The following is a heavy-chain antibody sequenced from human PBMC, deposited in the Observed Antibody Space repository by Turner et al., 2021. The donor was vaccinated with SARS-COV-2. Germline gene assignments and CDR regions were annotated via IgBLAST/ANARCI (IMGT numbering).Heavy chain of an antibody. J-gene: IGHJ6*02. Sequence: QVQLVQFGAEVMKPGASVPVSCKASGYTFTNYGISWVRQAPGQGLEWMGWISPYNGNTNYAQKLQGRVTMTTDTSTRTAYMELRSLRSDDTAVYYCATIHCSSTSCYSTHYGMDVWGQGTTVTVSS. CDR1: GYTFTNYG. CDR3: ATIHCSSTSCYSTHYGMDV. V-gene: IGHV1-18*01. CDR2: ISPYNGNT. D-gene: IGHD2-2*02.